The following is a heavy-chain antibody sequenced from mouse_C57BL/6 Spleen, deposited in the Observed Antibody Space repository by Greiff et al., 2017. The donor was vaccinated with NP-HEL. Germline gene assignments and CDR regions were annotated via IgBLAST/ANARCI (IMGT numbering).Heavy chain of an antibody. V-gene: IGHV1-81*01. D-gene: IGHD2-3*01. CDR3: ARGGIYDGYYSYFDY. CDR1: GYTFTSYG. J-gene: IGHJ2*01. CDR2: IYPRSGNT. Sequence: QVQLQQSGAELARPGASVKLSCKASGYTFTSYGISWVKQRTGQGLEWIGEIYPRSGNTYYNEKFKGKATLTADKSSSTAYMELRSLTSEDSAVYFCARGGIYDGYYSYFDYWGQGTTLTVSS.